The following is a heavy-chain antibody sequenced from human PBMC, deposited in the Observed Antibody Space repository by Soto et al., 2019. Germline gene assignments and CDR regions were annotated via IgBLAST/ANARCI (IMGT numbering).Heavy chain of an antibody. CDR3: AREPRYCRGGSCSITGDAYDI. CDR1: GFIVSNTY. D-gene: IGHD2-15*01. V-gene: IGHV3-66*01. Sequence: GGSLRLSCTASGFIVSNTYVNWVRQAPGKGLQWVSVISNRGDTHYADSVRGRFSLSRDISDNTLHLQMNNLRVEDTAVYYCAREPRYCRGGSCSITGDAYDIWGQGTMVTVSS. J-gene: IGHJ3*02. CDR2: ISNRGDT.